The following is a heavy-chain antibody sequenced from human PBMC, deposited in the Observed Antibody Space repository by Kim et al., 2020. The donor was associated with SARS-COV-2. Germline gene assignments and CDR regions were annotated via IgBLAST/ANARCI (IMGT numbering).Heavy chain of an antibody. CDR3: ARDRTKAMVYYGMDV. Sequence: SETLSRTCTVSGGSISSGGYYWSWIRQHPGKGLEWIGYIYYSGSTYYNPSLKSRVTISVDTSKNQFSLKLSSVTAADTAVYYCARDRTKAMVYYGMDVWGQGTTDTVSS. D-gene: IGHD5-18*01. J-gene: IGHJ6*02. CDR1: GGSISSGGYY. CDR2: IYYSGST. V-gene: IGHV4-31*03.